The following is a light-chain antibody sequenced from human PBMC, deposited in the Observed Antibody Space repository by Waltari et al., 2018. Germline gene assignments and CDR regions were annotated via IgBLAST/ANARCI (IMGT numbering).Light chain of an antibody. CDR3: SSYTSTSTSLV. Sequence: QSALTQPASVSGSPGQSITISCTGTSRDVGGQNYVSWYQQHPGKAPKLMIYDVTNRPSGVSDRFSGAKSGNTASLTISGLQAEDEADYYCSSYTSTSTSLVFGGGTRLTVL. CDR1: SRDVGGQNY. CDR2: DVT. J-gene: IGLJ3*02. V-gene: IGLV2-14*01.